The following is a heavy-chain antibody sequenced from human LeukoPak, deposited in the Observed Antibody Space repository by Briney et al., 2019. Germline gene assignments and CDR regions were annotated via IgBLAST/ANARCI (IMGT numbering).Heavy chain of an antibody. CDR3: ARDRTTVTTYYSYSYMDV. Sequence: SQTLSLTCTVSGDSINSGSYYWSWIRQPAGKGLEWIGRIYTSGSTNYNPSLKSRVTISVDKSKNQFSLKLSSVTAADTAVYYCARDRTTVTTYYSYSYMDVWGKGTTVTVSS. J-gene: IGHJ6*03. D-gene: IGHD4-17*01. CDR1: GDSINSGSYY. CDR2: IYTSGST. V-gene: IGHV4-61*02.